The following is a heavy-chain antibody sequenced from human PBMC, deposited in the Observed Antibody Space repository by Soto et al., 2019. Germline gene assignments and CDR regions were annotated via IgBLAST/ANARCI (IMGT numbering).Heavy chain of an antibody. CDR2: IYSGGST. Sequence: LRLSCAASGFTVSSNYMSWVRQAPGTGLEWVSVIYSGGSTYYADSVKGRFTISRDNSKNTLYLQMNSLRAEDTAVYYCARDRYSGSYYSGFDYWSQGTLVTVSS. V-gene: IGHV3-53*01. CDR1: GFTVSSNY. J-gene: IGHJ4*02. D-gene: IGHD1-26*01. CDR3: ARDRYSGSYYSGFDY.